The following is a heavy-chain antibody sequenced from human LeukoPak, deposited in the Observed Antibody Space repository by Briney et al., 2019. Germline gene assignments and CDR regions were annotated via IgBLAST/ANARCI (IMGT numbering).Heavy chain of an antibody. CDR2: INPNSGGT. J-gene: IGHJ5*02. CDR1: GYTFTGYY. Sequence: GASVKVSCKASGYTFTGYYMHWVRQAPGQGLEWMGWINPNSGGTNYAQKVQGRVTMTRDTSISTAYMELSRLRSDDTAVYYCARYLYYYGSGSYSWFDPWGQGTLVTVSS. V-gene: IGHV1-2*02. CDR3: ARYLYYYGSGSYSWFDP. D-gene: IGHD3-10*01.